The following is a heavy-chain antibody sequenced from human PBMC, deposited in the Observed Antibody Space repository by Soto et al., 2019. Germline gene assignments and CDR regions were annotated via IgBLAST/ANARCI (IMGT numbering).Heavy chain of an antibody. CDR2: ISAYNGNT. V-gene: IGHV1-18*01. CDR3: ARAPWVVVVTAKSSKNWLDP. D-gene: IGHD2-21*02. J-gene: IGHJ5*02. Sequence: ASVKVSCKASGYTFTSYGISWVRQAPGQGLEWMGWISAYNGNTNYAQKLQGRVTMTTDTSTSTAYMELRSLRSDDTAVYYCARAPWVVVVTAKSSKNWLDPWGQGTLVTVSS. CDR1: GYTFTSYG.